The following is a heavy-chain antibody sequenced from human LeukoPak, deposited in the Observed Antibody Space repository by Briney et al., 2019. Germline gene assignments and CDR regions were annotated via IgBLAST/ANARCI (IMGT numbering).Heavy chain of an antibody. Sequence: TGGSLRLSCAASGFTFSSYAMHWVRQAPGKGLEWVAVISYDGSNKYYADSVKGRFTISRDNSKNTLNLQMNSLRAEDTAVYYCAASAGTNTTYNWFDPWGQGTLVTVSS. J-gene: IGHJ5*02. CDR3: AASAGTNTTYNWFDP. V-gene: IGHV3-30-3*01. CDR2: ISYDGSNK. D-gene: IGHD6-13*01. CDR1: GFTFSSYA.